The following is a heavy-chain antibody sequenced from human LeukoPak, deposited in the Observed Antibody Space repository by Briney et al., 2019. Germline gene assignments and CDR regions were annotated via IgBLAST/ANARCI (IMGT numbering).Heavy chain of an antibody. CDR3: ARRHDYSIDDAFDI. CDR2: ISSSSSTI. J-gene: IGHJ3*02. V-gene: IGHV3-48*01. Sequence: GGSLRLSCAASGFTFSSYSMNWVRQAPGKGLEGVSYISSSSSTIYYADSVKGRFTISIDNSKKSLYLQMNSLRAEDTAVYYCARRHDYSIDDAFDIWGQGTMVTVSS. CDR1: GFTFSSYS. D-gene: IGHD4-11*01.